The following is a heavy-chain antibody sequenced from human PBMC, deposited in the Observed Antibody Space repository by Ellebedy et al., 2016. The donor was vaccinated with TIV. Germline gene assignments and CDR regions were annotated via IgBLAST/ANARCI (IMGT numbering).Heavy chain of an antibody. Sequence: PGGSLRLSCAASGFTFSSYAMSRVRQAPGKGLEWVSTISNTGSRTYYADPVEGRFTISRDTSKKTLYLQMNSLRAEDTAIYYCAKGRGGGSDSSAPRYYFDYWGLGTLVTVSS. CDR2: ISNTGSRT. V-gene: IGHV3-23*01. CDR3: AKGRGGGSDSSAPRYYFDY. D-gene: IGHD3-22*01. J-gene: IGHJ4*02. CDR1: GFTFSSYA.